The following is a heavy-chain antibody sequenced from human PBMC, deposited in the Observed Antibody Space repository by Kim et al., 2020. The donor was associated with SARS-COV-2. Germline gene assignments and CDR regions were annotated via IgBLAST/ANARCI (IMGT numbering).Heavy chain of an antibody. CDR2: IGTAGDT. CDR1: GFTFSSYD. J-gene: IGHJ4*02. CDR3: ARALQGNGRDPPDYYPNAVIDY. V-gene: IGHV3-13*04. D-gene: IGHD3-22*01. Sequence: GGSLRLSCAASGFTFSSYDMHWVRQATGKGLEWVSAIGTAGDTYYPGSVKGRFTISRENAKNSLYLQMNSLRAGDTAVYYCARALQGNGRDPPDYYPNAVIDYWGQGTLVTVSS.